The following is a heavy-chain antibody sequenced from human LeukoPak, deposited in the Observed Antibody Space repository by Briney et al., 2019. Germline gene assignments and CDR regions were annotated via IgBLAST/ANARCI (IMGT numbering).Heavy chain of an antibody. CDR1: GGSISSGGYY. D-gene: IGHD3-22*01. CDR2: IYYSGST. J-gene: IGHJ3*02. CDR3: ARTGTRGYYYDSSGYYAFDI. V-gene: IGHV4-31*03. Sequence: PSQTLSLTCTVSGGSISSGGYYWSWIRQHPGKSLEWVGYIYYSGSTYYNPSLKSRITISVDTSKNQFSLKLSSVTAADTAVYYCARTGTRGYYYDSSGYYAFDIWDQGTMVTVSS.